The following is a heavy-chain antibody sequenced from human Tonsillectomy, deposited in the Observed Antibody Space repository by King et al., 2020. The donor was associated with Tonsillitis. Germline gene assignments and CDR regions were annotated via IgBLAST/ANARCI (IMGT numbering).Heavy chain of an antibody. V-gene: IGHV4-31*03. J-gene: IGHJ4*02. D-gene: IGHD1-1*01. CDR1: GGSISSAGYL. CDR3: AGTGATFDS. Sequence: QLQESGPGLVKPSQTLSLTCTVSGGSISSAGYLSWIRQHPGKGLEWIGYIGYSGTTYYNPSLKSRVSISLDTSKSQFSVKVSSVTAADTAVYYCAGTGATFDSWGQGTLVAVSS. CDR2: IGYSGTT.